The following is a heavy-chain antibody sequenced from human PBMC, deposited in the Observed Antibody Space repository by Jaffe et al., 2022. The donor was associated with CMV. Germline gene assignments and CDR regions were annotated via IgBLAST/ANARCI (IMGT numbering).Heavy chain of an antibody. J-gene: IGHJ3*02. CDR2: ISYDGSNK. Sequence: QVQLVESGGGVVQPGRSLRLSCAASGFTFSSYGMHWVRQAPGKGLEWVAVISYDGSNKYYADSVKGRFTISRDNSKNTLYLQMNSLRAEDTAVYYCAKDQNYYYDSSGLDAFDIWGQGTMVTVSS. CDR3: AKDQNYYYDSSGLDAFDI. D-gene: IGHD3-22*01. CDR1: GFTFSSYG. V-gene: IGHV3-30*18.